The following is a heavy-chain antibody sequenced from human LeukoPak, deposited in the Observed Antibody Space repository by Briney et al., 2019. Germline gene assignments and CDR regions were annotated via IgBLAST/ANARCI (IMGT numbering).Heavy chain of an antibody. Sequence: GGSLRLSXAASGFTFNTAWMSWVRQVPGKGLEWVGRIKSKIDGGTTDYAAPVKGRFSISRDDSKNMLFLQMNSLKTEDTAVYYCTTEAVMVFSGRARDIWGQGTMVTVSS. D-gene: IGHD2-8*01. CDR2: IKSKIDGGTT. J-gene: IGHJ3*02. CDR3: TTEAVMVFSGRARDI. V-gene: IGHV3-15*01. CDR1: GFTFNTAW.